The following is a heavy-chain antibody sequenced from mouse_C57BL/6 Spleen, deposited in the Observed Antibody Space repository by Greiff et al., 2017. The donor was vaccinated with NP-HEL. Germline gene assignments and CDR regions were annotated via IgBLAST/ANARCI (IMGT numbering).Heavy chain of an antibody. J-gene: IGHJ2*01. V-gene: IGHV1-59*01. D-gene: IGHD1-1*01. CDR3: ARESTTVVATGYFDY. Sequence: VQLQQSGAELVRPGTSVKLSCKASGYTFTSYWMHWVKQRPGQGLEWIGVIDPSDSYTNYNQKFKGKATLTVDTSSSTAYMQLSSLTSEDSAVYYCARESTTVVATGYFDYWGQGTTLTVAS. CDR2: IDPSDSYT. CDR1: GYTFTSYW.